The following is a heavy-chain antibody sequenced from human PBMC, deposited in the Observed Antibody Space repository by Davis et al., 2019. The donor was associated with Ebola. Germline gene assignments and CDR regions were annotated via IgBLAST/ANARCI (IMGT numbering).Heavy chain of an antibody. CDR1: GFTFSSYW. CDR3: ARRGLEIYYYYGMDV. D-gene: IGHD3-3*01. V-gene: IGHV3-74*01. CDR2: INSDGSST. Sequence: GESLKISCAASGFTFSSYWMHWVRQAPGKGLVWVSRINSDGSSTSYADSVKGRFTISRDNAKNTLYLQMNSLRAEDTAVYYCARRGLEIYYYYGMDVWGQGTTVTVSS. J-gene: IGHJ6*02.